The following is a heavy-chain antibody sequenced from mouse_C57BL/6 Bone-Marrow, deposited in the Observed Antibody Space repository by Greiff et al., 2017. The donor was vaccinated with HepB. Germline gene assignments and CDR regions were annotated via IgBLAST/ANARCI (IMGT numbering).Heavy chain of an antibody. CDR2: IHPNSGST. J-gene: IGHJ3*01. CDR3: ARERELAWFAY. CDR1: GYTFTSYW. V-gene: IGHV1-64*01. Sequence: QVQLKQPGAELVKPGASVKLSCKASGYTFTSYWMHWVKQRPGQGLEWIGMIHPNSGSTNYNEKFKSKATLTVDKSSSTAYMQLSSLTSEDSAVYYCARERELAWFAYWGQGTLVTVSA.